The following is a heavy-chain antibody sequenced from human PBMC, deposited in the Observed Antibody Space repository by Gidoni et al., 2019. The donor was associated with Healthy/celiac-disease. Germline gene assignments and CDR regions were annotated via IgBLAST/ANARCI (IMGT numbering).Heavy chain of an antibody. J-gene: IGHJ4*02. CDR1: GGSISSGGYY. CDR2: IYYSGST. D-gene: IGHD3-22*01. CDR3: ARFHYDSSGYYFGDY. Sequence: QVQLQESGPGLVKPSQTLSLTCTVSGGSISSGGYYWSWIRQHPGNGLEWIGYIYYSGSTYYNPSLKSRVTISVDTSKNQFSLKLSSVTAADTAVYYCARFHYDSSGYYFGDYWGQGTLVTVSS. V-gene: IGHV4-31*03.